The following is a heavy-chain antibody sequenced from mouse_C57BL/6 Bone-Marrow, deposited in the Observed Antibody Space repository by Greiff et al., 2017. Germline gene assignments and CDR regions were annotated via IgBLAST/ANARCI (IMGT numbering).Heavy chain of an antibody. Sequence: EVKLMESGGGLVQPGGSLKLSCAASGFTFSDYGMAWVRQAPRKGPEWVAFISNLAYSIYYADTVTGRFTISRENAKNTLYLEMSSLRSEDTAMYYCARRLEMARDYWGQGTSVTVSS. J-gene: IGHJ4*01. V-gene: IGHV5-15*01. CDR2: ISNLAYSI. CDR1: GFTFSDYG. D-gene: IGHD1-2*01. CDR3: ARRLEMARDY.